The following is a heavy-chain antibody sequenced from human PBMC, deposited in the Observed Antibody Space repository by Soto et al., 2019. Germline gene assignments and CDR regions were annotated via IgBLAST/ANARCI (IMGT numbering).Heavy chain of an antibody. Sequence: SETLSLTCAVSCYFISRGYYWGWIRQPPGKGLEWIGNIYHSGSTYYNPSLKSRVSITIDTSRNQFSLRLSSVTAADTAVYFCAKYAENYYDGMDVWGQGTTVTVSS. V-gene: IGHV4-38-2*01. CDR1: CYFISRGYY. J-gene: IGHJ6*02. CDR3: AKYAENYYDGMDV. CDR2: IYHSGST.